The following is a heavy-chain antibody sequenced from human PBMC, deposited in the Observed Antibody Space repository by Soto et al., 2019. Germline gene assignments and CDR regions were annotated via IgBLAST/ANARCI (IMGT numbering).Heavy chain of an antibody. CDR1: GYSFPRYW. J-gene: IGHJ4*02. V-gene: IGHV5-10-1*01. CDR2: IDRRDSYN. Sequence: GESLKISCKGSGYSFPRYWIRWVRQMPGKGLEWMGGIDRRDSYNNYSPSFQGHVTISADKSISTAYLQWSSLKASDTAMYYCARLASGVTPYFDYWGQGTLVTVSS. D-gene: IGHD5-18*01. CDR3: ARLASGVTPYFDY.